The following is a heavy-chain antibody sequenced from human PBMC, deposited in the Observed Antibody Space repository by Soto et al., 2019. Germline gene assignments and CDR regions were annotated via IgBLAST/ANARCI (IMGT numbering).Heavy chain of an antibody. J-gene: IGHJ4*02. V-gene: IGHV1-69*08. Sequence: QVQLVQSGAEVRKPGSSVKVSCKASRGTFNTYTICWVQQAPGQGLEWMGRIIPLHGVADYAQKFQGRVTMTADMSTSTAYMELSSLTSEDTAVYYCARDDYGDYWGQGTLVTVSS. CDR1: RGTFNTYT. CDR2: IIPLHGVA. D-gene: IGHD4-17*01. CDR3: ARDDYGDY.